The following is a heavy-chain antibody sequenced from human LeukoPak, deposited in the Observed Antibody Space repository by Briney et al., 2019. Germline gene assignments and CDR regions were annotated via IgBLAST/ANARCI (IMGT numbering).Heavy chain of an antibody. CDR1: GFTFSSYV. CDR3: ARVLSGRGSLYDYYYYMDV. V-gene: IGHV3-53*01. J-gene: IGHJ6*03. CDR2: TYSNGRT. D-gene: IGHD3-10*01. Sequence: GGSLRLSCAASGFTFSSYVMSWVRQAPGKGLEWVSVTYSNGRTYYADSVKGRFTISRDISKNTLYLQMNSLRAEDTAVYYCARVLSGRGSLYDYYYYMDVWGKGTTVTISS.